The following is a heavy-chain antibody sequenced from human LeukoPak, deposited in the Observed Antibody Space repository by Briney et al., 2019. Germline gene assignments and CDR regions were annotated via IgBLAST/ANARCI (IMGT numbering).Heavy chain of an antibody. CDR3: ARGRVGAAKIFDY. CDR1: GGSFSGYY. J-gene: IGHJ4*02. CDR2: INHSGST. Sequence: SETLSLTCAVYGGSFSGYYWSWIRQPPGKGLEWIGEINHSGSTNYNPSLKSRVTISVGTSKNQFSLKLSSVTAADTAVYYCARGRVGAAKIFDYWGQGTLVTVSS. V-gene: IGHV4-34*01. D-gene: IGHD6-25*01.